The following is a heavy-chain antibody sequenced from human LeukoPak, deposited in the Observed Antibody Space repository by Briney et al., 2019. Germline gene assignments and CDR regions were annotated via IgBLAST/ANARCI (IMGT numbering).Heavy chain of an antibody. J-gene: IGHJ4*02. D-gene: IGHD4-17*01. Sequence: GGSLRLSCAASGFTFSSYAMSWVRQAPGKGLEWVSAISGSGGSTYYADSVKGRFTISRDNSKNTLYLQMNSLRAEDTAVYYCAKVGWPTVIYGRIDYWGQGTLVTVSS. CDR3: AKVGWPTVIYGRIDY. CDR1: GFTFSSYA. V-gene: IGHV3-23*01. CDR2: ISGSGGST.